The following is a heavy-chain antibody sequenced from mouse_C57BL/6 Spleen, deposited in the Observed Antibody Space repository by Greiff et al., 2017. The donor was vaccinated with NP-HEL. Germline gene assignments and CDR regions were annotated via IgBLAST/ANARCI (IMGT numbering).Heavy chain of an antibody. V-gene: IGHV5-9*01. J-gene: IGHJ2*01. D-gene: IGHD2-13*01. CDR2: ISGGGGNT. CDR1: GFTFSSYT. CDR3: ASQDYLGYYDY. Sequence: EVKLVESGGGLVKPGGSLKLSCAASGFTFSSYTMSWVRQTPEKRLEWVATISGGGGNTYYPDSVKGRFTISRDNAKNTLYLQMSILRSEDTALYYCASQDYLGYYDYWGQGTTRTVSS.